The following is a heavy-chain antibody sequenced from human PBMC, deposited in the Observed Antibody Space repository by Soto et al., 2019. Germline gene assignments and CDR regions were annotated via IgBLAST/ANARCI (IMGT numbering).Heavy chain of an antibody. J-gene: IGHJ4*02. CDR2: IYYSGST. D-gene: IGHD3-22*01. CDR1: GGSISSGDYY. V-gene: IGHV4-30-4*01. Sequence: SETLSLTCTVSGGSISSGDYYWSWIRQPPGKGLEWIGYIYYSGSTYYNPSLKSRVTISVDTSKNQFSLKLSSVTAADTAVYYCARGFYGRTMIAVVEQNHYYFDYWGQGTLVTVSS. CDR3: ARGFYGRTMIAVVEQNHYYFDY.